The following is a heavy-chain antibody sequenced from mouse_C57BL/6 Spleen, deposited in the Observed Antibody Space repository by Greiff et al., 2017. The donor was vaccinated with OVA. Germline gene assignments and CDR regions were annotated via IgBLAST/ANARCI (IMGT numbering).Heavy chain of an antibody. J-gene: IGHJ1*03. CDR2: ISSGSSTI. CDR3: ARNYGSSYEPYFDV. CDR1: GFTFSDYG. D-gene: IGHD1-1*01. V-gene: IGHV5-17*01. Sequence: EVMLVESGGGLVKPGGSLKLSCAASGFTFSDYGMHWVRQAPEKGLEWVAYISSGSSTIYYADTVKGRFTISRDNAKNTLFLQMTSLRSEDTAMYYSARNYGSSYEPYFDVWGTGTTVTVSS.